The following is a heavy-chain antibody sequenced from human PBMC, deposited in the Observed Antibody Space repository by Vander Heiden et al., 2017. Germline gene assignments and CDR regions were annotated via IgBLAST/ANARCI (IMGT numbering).Heavy chain of an antibody. D-gene: IGHD5-12*01. CDR3: ARGDSGYDLLSIDY. CDR1: GGSISSGGYY. V-gene: IGHV4-31*03. J-gene: IGHJ4*02. Sequence: QVQLQESGPGLVKPSQTLSLTCTVSGGSISSGGYYWSWIRQHPGKGLEWIGYIYYSGSTYYNPSLKSRVTISVDTSKNQFSLKLSSVTAADTAVYYCARGDSGYDLLSIDYWGQGTLVTVSS. CDR2: IYYSGST.